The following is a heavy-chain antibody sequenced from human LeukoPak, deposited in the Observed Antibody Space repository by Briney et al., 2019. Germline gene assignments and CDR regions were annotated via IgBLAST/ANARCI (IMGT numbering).Heavy chain of an antibody. CDR2: INSNSRTI. CDR1: GFTFSTDS. D-gene: IGHD1-26*01. CDR3: ARDVPTIVGALDY. V-gene: IGHV3-48*04. J-gene: IGHJ4*02. Sequence: GGSLRLSCAASGFTFSTDSMNWVRQAPGKGLEWVSYINSNSRTIHYADSVKGRFTISRDNAKNSLYLQMNGLRAEDTAVYYCARDVPTIVGALDYWGQGTLVTVSS.